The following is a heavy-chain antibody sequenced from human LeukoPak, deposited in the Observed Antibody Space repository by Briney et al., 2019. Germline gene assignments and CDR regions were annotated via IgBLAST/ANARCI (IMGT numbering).Heavy chain of an antibody. D-gene: IGHD3-10*01. Sequence: SETLSLTCTVSGGSISSGSYYWSWIRQPAGKGLEWIGRIYTSGSTNYNPSLKSRVTISVDTSKNQFSLKLSSVTAADTAVYYCARARPYYCGSGSYSYFDYWGQGTLVTVSS. J-gene: IGHJ4*02. CDR1: GGSISSGSYY. CDR3: ARARPYYCGSGSYSYFDY. V-gene: IGHV4-61*02. CDR2: IYTSGST.